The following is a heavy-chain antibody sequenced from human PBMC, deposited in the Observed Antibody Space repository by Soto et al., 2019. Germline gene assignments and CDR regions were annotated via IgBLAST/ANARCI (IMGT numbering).Heavy chain of an antibody. V-gene: IGHV3-23*01. D-gene: IGHD5-12*01. CDR2: ISGSGGST. Sequence: EVQLLESGGGLVQPGGSLRLSCAASGFTFSSYAMSWVRQAPGKGLEWVSAISGSGGSTYYADSVKGRFTISRDNSKNTLYLQMNSLRAEDTAVYYCAKDWDGYSGYETYFDYWGQGTLVTVSS. CDR3: AKDWDGYSGYETYFDY. J-gene: IGHJ4*02. CDR1: GFTFSSYA.